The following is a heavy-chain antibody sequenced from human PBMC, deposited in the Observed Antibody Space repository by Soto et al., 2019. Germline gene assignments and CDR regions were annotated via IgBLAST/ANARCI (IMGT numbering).Heavy chain of an antibody. Sequence: ASVKVSCAASGFTFSSYAMSWVRQAPGKGLEWVSAISGSGGSTYYADSVKGRFTISRDNSKNTLYLQMNSLRAEDTAVYYCAKDPDFWSGYYHFDYWGQGTLVTVSS. CDR3: AKDPDFWSGYYHFDY. J-gene: IGHJ4*02. CDR2: ISGSGGST. CDR1: GFTFSSYA. V-gene: IGHV3-23*01. D-gene: IGHD3-3*01.